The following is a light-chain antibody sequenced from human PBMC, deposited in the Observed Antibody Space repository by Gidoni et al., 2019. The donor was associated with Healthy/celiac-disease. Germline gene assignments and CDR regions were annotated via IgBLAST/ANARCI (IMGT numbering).Light chain of an antibody. CDR3: QQYGSSRWT. Sequence: EIVLTQAPGTLSLAPGERATISCRASQSVSSSYLAWYQQKPGQAPRLLIYGASSRATGIPYRFSGSGSGTDFTLTISRLEPEDFAVYYCQQYGSSRWTFGQGTKVEIK. CDR1: QSVSSSY. CDR2: GAS. J-gene: IGKJ1*01. V-gene: IGKV3-20*01.